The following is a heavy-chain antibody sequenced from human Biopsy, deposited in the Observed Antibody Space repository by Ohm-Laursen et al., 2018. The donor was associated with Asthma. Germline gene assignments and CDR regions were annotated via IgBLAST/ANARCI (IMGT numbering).Heavy chain of an antibody. CDR3: ARLADCSGGACYSYGWFDP. D-gene: IGHD2-15*01. CDR2: VSHTGGT. V-gene: IGHV4-59*11. J-gene: IGHJ5*02. Sequence: GTLSLTCTVSGGSIRSHDWTWIRLPPGKGLEYIGDVSHTGGTNYNPSLKSRVTMSLDTSKNQFSLRLTSVTPADTAVYYCARLADCSGGACYSYGWFDPWGQGTRVTVSS. CDR1: GGSIRSHD.